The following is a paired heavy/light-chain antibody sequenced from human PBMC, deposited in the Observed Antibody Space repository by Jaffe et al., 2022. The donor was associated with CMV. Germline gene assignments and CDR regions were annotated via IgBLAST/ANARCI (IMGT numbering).Light chain of an antibody. V-gene: IGKV4-1*01. CDR2: WAS. J-gene: IGKJ2*01. CDR1: QSVLYSSNNKNY. Sequence: DIVMTQSPDSLAVSLGERATINCKSSQSVLYSSNNKNYLAWYQQKPGQPPKLLIYWASTRESGVPDRFSGSGSGTDFTLTISSLQAEDVAVYYCQQYYSTPPGYTFGQGTKLEIK. CDR3: QQYYSTPPGYT.
Heavy chain of an antibody. CDR3: VKVGVEYSSSPGVYWYFDL. CDR1: GFTFSSYA. D-gene: IGHD6-13*01. V-gene: IGHV3-64D*06. J-gene: IGHJ2*01. Sequence: EVQLVESGGGLVQPGGSLRLSCSASGFTFSSYAMHWVRQAPGKGLEYVSAISSNGGSTYYADSVKGRFTISRDNSKNTLYLQMSSLRAEDTAVYYCVKVGVEYSSSPGVYWYFDLWGRGTLVTVSS. CDR2: ISSNGGST.